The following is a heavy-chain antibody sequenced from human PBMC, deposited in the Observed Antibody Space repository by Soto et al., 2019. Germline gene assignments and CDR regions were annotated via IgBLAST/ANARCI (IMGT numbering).Heavy chain of an antibody. J-gene: IGHJ6*02. V-gene: IGHV4-4*07. CDR2: VHVSGGT. D-gene: IGHD6-19*01. Sequence: SETLSLTCSVSGESISNFHWSWIRQPAGKGLEWIGHVHVSGGTNYNAPLQSRVTMSVDTSSNHVSLQLTSLTAADTAVYYCARDRYGWYPGYDLDVWGPGTTVTVSS. CDR1: GESISNFH. CDR3: ARDRYGWYPGYDLDV.